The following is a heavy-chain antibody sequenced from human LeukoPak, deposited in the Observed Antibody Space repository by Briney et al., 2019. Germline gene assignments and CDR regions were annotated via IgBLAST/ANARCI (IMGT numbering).Heavy chain of an antibody. Sequence: SETLSLTCTVSGGSISNYYWSWIRQPPGKGLEWIGYIYYSGSTNYNPSLKSRVTISVDTSKNQFSLKLSSVTAADTAVYYCARHVEKWELPGTDPWGQGTLLTVSS. J-gene: IGHJ5*02. D-gene: IGHD1-26*01. CDR2: IYYSGST. CDR3: ARHVEKWELPGTDP. CDR1: GGSISNYY. V-gene: IGHV4-59*08.